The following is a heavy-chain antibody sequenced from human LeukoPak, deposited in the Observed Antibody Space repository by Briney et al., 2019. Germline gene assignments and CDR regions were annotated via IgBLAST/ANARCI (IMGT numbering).Heavy chain of an antibody. CDR1: GFTVSSNY. Sequence: GGSLRLSCAASGFTVSSNYMSWVRQAPGKGLEWVSVIYSGGSTYYADSVKGRFTISRDNSKNTLYLQMNSLRAEDTAVYYCAKNVNGGNWYYFDYWGQGTLATVSS. J-gene: IGHJ4*02. D-gene: IGHD1-20*01. V-gene: IGHV3-53*01. CDR2: IYSGGST. CDR3: AKNVNGGNWYYFDY.